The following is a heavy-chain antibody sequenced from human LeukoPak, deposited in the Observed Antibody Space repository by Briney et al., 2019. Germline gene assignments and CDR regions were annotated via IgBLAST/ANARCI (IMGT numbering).Heavy chain of an antibody. CDR1: GGSISSYY. CDR2: IYYSGST. J-gene: IGHJ2*01. CDR3: ARTEAYDILTGYYNWYFDL. Sequence: SETLSLTCTVSGGSISSYYWSWIRQPPGKGLEWIGYIYYSGSTNYNPSLKSRVTISVDTSKNQFSLKLSSVTAADTAVYYCARTEAYDILTGYYNWYFDLWGRGTLVTVSS. D-gene: IGHD3-9*01. V-gene: IGHV4-59*08.